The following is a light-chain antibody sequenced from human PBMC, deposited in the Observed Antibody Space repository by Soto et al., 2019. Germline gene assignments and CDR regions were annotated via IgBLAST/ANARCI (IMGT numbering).Light chain of an antibody. CDR3: LQHNSYPIT. Sequence: DIQMTQSPSSLSASAGDRVTITCRASQGIRKDLGWYQQKPGKAPKRLIYAASSLQSGVPSRFSGSGSGTEFTLTISSLQPEDIATYYCLQHNSYPITFGQGTRLEIK. V-gene: IGKV1-17*01. CDR1: QGIRKD. CDR2: AAS. J-gene: IGKJ5*01.